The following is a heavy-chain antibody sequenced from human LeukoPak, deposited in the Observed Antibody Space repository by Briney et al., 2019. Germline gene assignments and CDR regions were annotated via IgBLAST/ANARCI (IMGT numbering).Heavy chain of an antibody. V-gene: IGHV4-39*01. D-gene: IGHD2-2*02. CDR2: IYYSGST. Sequence: SETLSLTCTVSGGSISSSTYYWGWIRQPPGKGLEWIGSIYYSGSTYYNPSLKSRVTTSVDTSNNQFSLKLSSVTASDTAVYYCARQYTGIDYWGQGTLVTVSS. CDR3: ARQYTGIDY. J-gene: IGHJ4*02. CDR1: GGSISSSTYY.